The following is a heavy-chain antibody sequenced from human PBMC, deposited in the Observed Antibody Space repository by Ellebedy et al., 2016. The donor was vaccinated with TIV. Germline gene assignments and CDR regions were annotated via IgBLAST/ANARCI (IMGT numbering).Heavy chain of an antibody. CDR3: ARRYYTSGTYLFDN. V-gene: IGHV4-59*01. J-gene: IGHJ4*02. CDR1: GGSISSDY. CDR2: IYYTGST. D-gene: IGHD3-10*01. Sequence: MPSETLSLTCTVSGGSISSDYWSWIRQPPGKGMEWIGYIYYTGSTNYNPSLKSRVTISLAKSNRQFSLRLSSVTAAATAMYFCARRYYTSGTYLFDNWGQGTLVTVSS.